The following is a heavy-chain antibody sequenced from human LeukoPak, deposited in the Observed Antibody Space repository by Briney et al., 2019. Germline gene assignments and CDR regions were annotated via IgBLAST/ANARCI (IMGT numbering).Heavy chain of an antibody. CDR2: IIPIFGTA. CDR1: GGTFSSYA. CDR3: ARMRGGSFYHYYGMDV. V-gene: IGHV1-69*13. Sequence: GASVTVSCKASGGTFSSYAISWVRQAPGQGLEWMGGIIPIFGTANYAQKFQGRVTITADESTSTAYMELSSLRSEDTAVYYCARMRGGSFYHYYGMDVWGQGTTVTVSS. D-gene: IGHD1-26*01. J-gene: IGHJ6*02.